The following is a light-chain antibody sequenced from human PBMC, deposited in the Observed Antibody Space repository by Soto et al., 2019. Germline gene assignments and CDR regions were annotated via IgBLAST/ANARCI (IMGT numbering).Light chain of an antibody. CDR3: AARDDSLNEV. V-gene: IGLV1-44*01. Sequence: QSVLTQPPSASGTPGQRVTLSCSGSSSNIGSNTVNWYQQLPGTAPKLLIHSNNQRPSGVPDRFSGSKSGTSASLAISGLQSEDEADYYCAARDDSLNEVFGGGTKVTVL. CDR1: SSNIGSNT. J-gene: IGLJ3*02. CDR2: SNN.